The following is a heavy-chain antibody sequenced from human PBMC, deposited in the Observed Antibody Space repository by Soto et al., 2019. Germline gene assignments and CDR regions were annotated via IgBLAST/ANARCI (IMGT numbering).Heavy chain of an antibody. Sequence: PGGSLRLSCVASGFTFSDYAMSWVRQAPGKGLELVSGISGSGISSHTADSVKGRFTISRDNSKNTLNLQMSSLRVEDTAVYFCAKAGVQARNRGYFFDYWGHGTLVTVSS. CDR2: ISGSGISS. D-gene: IGHD6-6*01. CDR1: GFTFSDYA. V-gene: IGHV3-23*01. J-gene: IGHJ4*01. CDR3: AKAGVQARNRGYFFDY.